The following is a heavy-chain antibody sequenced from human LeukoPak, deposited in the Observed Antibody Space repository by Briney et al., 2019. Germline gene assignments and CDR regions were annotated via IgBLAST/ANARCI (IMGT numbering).Heavy chain of an antibody. V-gene: IGHV5-51*01. CDR2: IYPGDSDT. Sequence: GESLKISCKGSGYSFTSYWIGWVRQMPGKGLEWMGIIYPGDSDTRYSPSFQGQVTISADKSISTAYLRWSSLKASDTAMYYCARQGGYCSSTSCSNWFDPWGQGTLVTVSS. CDR1: GYSFTSYW. CDR3: ARQGGYCSSTSCSNWFDP. J-gene: IGHJ5*02. D-gene: IGHD2-2*03.